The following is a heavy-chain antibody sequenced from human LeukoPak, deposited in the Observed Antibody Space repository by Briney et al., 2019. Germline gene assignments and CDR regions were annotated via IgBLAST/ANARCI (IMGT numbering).Heavy chain of an antibody. CDR2: ISGNGVST. CDR1: GGSFSGYY. J-gene: IGHJ4*02. V-gene: IGHV3-23*01. CDR3: AKESPQFDY. Sequence: PSETLSLTCAVHGGSFSGYYWSWIRQAPGKGLEWVSVISGNGVSTHYADSMKGRFTISRDNSKNTLYLQMSSLTAEDTAVYYCAKESPQFDYWGQGTLVTVSS.